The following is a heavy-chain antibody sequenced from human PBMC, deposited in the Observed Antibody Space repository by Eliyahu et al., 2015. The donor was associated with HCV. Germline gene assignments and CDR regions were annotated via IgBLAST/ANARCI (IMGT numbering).Heavy chain of an antibody. CDR1: GFTXXXXA. D-gene: IGHD6-19*01. CDR2: IRSKAYGGTT. CDR3: TRGTPALGYSSGWLFDY. V-gene: IGHV3-49*03. J-gene: IGHJ4*02. Sequence: EVQLVESGXGLVQPGRSLXLSCTASGFTXXXXAXSWFRQAPGKGREWVGFIRSKAYGGTTEYAASVKGRFTISRDDSKSIAYLQMNSLKTEDTAVYYCTRGTPALGYSSGWLFDYWGQGTLVTVSS.